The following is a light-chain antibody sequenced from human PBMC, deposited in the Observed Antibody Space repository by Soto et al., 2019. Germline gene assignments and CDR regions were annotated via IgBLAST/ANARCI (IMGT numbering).Light chain of an antibody. CDR1: SANIGAGYD. CDR2: GNN. J-gene: IGLJ2*01. CDR3: QSYDSRRRVYVV. Sequence: QSVLTQPPSVSGAPGQTITISCTGSSANIGAGYDVHWYQQFPGTAPKLLIHGNNDRPSGVSDRFSASKSGTSASLAITGLQAEDEADYYCQSYDSRRRVYVVFGGGTKLTVL. V-gene: IGLV1-40*01.